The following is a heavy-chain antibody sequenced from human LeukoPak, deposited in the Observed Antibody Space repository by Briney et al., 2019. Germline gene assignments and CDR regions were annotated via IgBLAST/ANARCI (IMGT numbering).Heavy chain of an antibody. CDR2: IYGGGSA. CDR1: GFTVSSNY. V-gene: IGHV3-66*01. Sequence: GSLRLSCAVSGFTVSSNYMSWVRQAPGKGLEWVSVIYGGGSAYYADSVKGRFTISRDNSKNTLYLQMNSLRAEDTAVYYCARDGYSSGWVDYWGQGTLVTVSS. CDR3: ARDGYSSGWVDY. J-gene: IGHJ4*02. D-gene: IGHD6-19*01.